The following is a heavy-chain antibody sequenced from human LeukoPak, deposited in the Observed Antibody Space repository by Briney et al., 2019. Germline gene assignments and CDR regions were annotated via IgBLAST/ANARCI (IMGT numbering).Heavy chain of an antibody. Sequence: TSETLSLTCTVSGGSISSYYWSWIRQPPGKGLEWIGYISYSGSTNYNPSLKSRVTISVDTSKNQFSLRLSSVTAADTAVYYCARGTRAPRWDYWGQGTLVTVSS. V-gene: IGHV4-59*01. CDR1: GGSISSYY. CDR3: ARGTRAPRWDY. J-gene: IGHJ4*02. D-gene: IGHD5-24*01. CDR2: ISYSGST.